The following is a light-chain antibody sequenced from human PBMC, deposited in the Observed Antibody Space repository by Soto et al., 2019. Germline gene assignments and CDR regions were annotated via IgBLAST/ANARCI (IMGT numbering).Light chain of an antibody. V-gene: IGKV3-11*01. CDR3: QQRNYWPT. Sequence: EIWLTQSPGTLSLSPGESATLNCRASQSISTSSLAWYRQKPGQAPRLLIYDASNRAPGIPPRLSGSGSGTEFPLTISSIEPEDFAVYYCQQRNYWPTFGQGTKVDIK. J-gene: IGKJ1*01. CDR1: QSISTSS. CDR2: DAS.